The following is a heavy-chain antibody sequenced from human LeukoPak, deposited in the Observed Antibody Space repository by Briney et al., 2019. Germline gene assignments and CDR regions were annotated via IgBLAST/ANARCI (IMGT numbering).Heavy chain of an antibody. D-gene: IGHD3-10*01. V-gene: IGHV4-59*01. J-gene: IGHJ3*02. CDR1: GVSISSYY. CDR3: GVYGSGSYYIRYAFDI. Sequence: SETLSLTCTVSGVSISSYYWSWIRQPPGKGLEWIGRSYYSGSTNYNPSLKGRVTMSVDTSKNQFSLKLSSVTAADTAVYYCGVYGSGSYYIRYAFDIWGQGTMVTVSS. CDR2: SYYSGST.